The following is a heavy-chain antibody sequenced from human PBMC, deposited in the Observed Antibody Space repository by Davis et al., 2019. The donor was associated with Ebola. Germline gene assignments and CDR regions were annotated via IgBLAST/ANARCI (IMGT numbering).Heavy chain of an antibody. D-gene: IGHD3-10*01. Sequence: GESLKISCAASGFNFSYYWMHWVRQAPGKGLVWVSHIHSDGITTTYADSVKGRFTISRDNAKKTLHLQMNSLRAEDTAVYYCARGDRGGFDMWGQGTTVSVSS. V-gene: IGHV3-74*01. CDR2: IHSDGITT. J-gene: IGHJ3*02. CDR1: GFNFSYYW. CDR3: ARGDRGGFDM.